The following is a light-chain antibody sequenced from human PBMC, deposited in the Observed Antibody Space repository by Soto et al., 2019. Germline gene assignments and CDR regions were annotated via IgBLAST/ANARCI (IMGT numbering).Light chain of an antibody. Sequence: QSALIQPPSASGTPGQRVTISCSGSSSNIGSNYVYWFQQLPGAAPKLLIYRNNQRPSGVPDRFSGSKSGTSASLDISGLRSEDEADFYCATWEDNLTARVFGGGTKLTVL. CDR2: RNN. CDR3: ATWEDNLTARV. CDR1: SSNIGSNY. J-gene: IGLJ3*02. V-gene: IGLV1-47*01.